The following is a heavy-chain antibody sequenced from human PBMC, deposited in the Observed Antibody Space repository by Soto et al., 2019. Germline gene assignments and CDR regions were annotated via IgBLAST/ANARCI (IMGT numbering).Heavy chain of an antibody. V-gene: IGHV3-21*01. CDR2: ISSSSTYI. Sequence: EVQLVESGGGLVKPGGSLRLSCAASGFTFSTYSMNWVRQSPGKGLEWVSSISSSSTYIYYADSVKGRFTISRDNAKKSLYLQMNSVRAEDTAVYYCARVAGTDMVLYMDVWGKGTTVTVSS. CDR3: ARVAGTDMVLYMDV. CDR1: GFTFSTYS. J-gene: IGHJ6*03. D-gene: IGHD5-18*01.